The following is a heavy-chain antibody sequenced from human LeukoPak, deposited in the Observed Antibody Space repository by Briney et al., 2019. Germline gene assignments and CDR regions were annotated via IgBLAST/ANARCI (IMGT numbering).Heavy chain of an antibody. CDR2: IYHSGST. J-gene: IGHJ3*02. V-gene: IGHV4-30-2*01. CDR3: ARALRLGELSLDAFNI. D-gene: IGHD3-16*02. CDR1: GGSISSGGYS. Sequence: SSETLSLTCAVSGGSISSGGYSWSWIRQPPGKGLEWIGYIYHSGSTYYNPSLKSRVTISVDRSKNQFSLKLSSVTAADTAVYYCARALRLGELSLDAFNIWGQGTMVTVSS.